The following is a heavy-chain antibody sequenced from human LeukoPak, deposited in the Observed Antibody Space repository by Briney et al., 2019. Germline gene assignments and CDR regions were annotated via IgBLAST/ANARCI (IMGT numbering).Heavy chain of an antibody. V-gene: IGHV5-51*01. CDR1: GYTFTDYW. CDR2: LYPGDSDI. CDR3: ARGIEMTTITPLGH. J-gene: IGHJ5*02. D-gene: IGHD5-24*01. Sequence: HGESLKISCKASGYTFTDYWIGWVRQMPGKGLEWVGILYPGDSDIRYSPSFQGQVTISGGKSINTAYLHWSSLKASDSGMYYCARGIEMTTITPLGHWGQGTLVTVSS.